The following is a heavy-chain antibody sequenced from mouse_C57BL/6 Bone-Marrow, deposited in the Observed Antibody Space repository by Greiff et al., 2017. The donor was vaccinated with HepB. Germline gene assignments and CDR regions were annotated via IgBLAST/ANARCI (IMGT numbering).Heavy chain of an antibody. J-gene: IGHJ2*01. Sequence: EVKLVEPGGGLVKPGGSLKLSCAASGFTFSSYTMSWVRQTPEKRLEWVATISGGGGNTYYPDSVKGRFTISRDKAMNTLYLQMSSLRSEDTALYYCGILWPSDYWGQGTTLTVSS. CDR2: ISGGGGNT. D-gene: IGHD1-1*02. V-gene: IGHV5-9*01. CDR1: GFTFSSYT. CDR3: GILWPSDY.